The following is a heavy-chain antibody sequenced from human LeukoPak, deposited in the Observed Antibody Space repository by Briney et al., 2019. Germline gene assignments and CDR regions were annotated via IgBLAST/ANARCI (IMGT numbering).Heavy chain of an antibody. CDR3: ARDQEGFDY. Sequence: ASVKVSCKATGYTFTSYAMHWVRQAPGQRLEWMGWINAGNGNTKYSQKFQGRVTVTRDTSTSTVHMELSGLRSEDTAVYYCARDQEGFDYWGQGTLVTVSS. V-gene: IGHV1-3*01. CDR1: GYTFTSYA. CDR2: INAGNGNT. J-gene: IGHJ4*02.